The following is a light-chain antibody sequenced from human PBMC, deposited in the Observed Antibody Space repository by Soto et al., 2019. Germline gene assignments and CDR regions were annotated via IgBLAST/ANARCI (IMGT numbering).Light chain of an antibody. Sequence: QSVLTQPASVSGSPGQSITVSCTGSSSDVGSYNLVSWYQQYPGKAPKLIIYEVNKRPSGISTRFSASKSDNTASLTISGLQAEDEADYYCCSYASSSPWVFGGGTKVTVL. CDR3: CSYASSSPWV. V-gene: IGLV2-23*02. CDR1: SSDVGSYNL. CDR2: EVN. J-gene: IGLJ3*02.